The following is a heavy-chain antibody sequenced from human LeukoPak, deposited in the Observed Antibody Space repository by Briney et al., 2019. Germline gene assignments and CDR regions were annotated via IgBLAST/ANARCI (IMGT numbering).Heavy chain of an antibody. CDR2: IIPIFGTA. CDR3: VRVFKYYDSGNWFDP. J-gene: IGHJ5*02. D-gene: IGHD3-3*01. Sequence: ASVEVSCKASGGTFSSYAISWVRQAPGQGLEWMGGIIPIFGTANYAQKFQGRVTITADESTSTAYMELSSLRSEDTAVYYCVRVFKYYDSGNWFDPWGQGTLVTVSS. CDR1: GGTFSSYA. V-gene: IGHV1-69*13.